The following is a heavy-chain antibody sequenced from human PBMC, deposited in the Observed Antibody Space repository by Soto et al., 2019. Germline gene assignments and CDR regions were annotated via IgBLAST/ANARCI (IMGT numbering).Heavy chain of an antibody. V-gene: IGHV4-34*01. CDR3: ARGSWAVRFEY. CDR2: INHSGGT. D-gene: IGHD3-16*01. Sequence: SETLSLTCAVYGGSFSYDYWTWIRQSPGKGLEWIGEINHSGGTNYNPSLKSRVTISENTSKNQFSLRLNSVTAADTAVYYCARGSWAVRFEYWGQGALVTVSS. J-gene: IGHJ4*02. CDR1: GGSFSYDY.